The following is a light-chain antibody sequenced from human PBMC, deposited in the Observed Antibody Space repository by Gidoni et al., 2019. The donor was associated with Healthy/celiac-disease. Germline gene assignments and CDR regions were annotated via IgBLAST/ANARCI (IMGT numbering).Light chain of an antibody. V-gene: IGLV1-40*01. J-gene: IGLJ2*01. CDR2: GNN. CDR3: QSYDISLSGHVV. CDR1: RSNIGAGYD. Sequence: QSVLTQPPSVSGAPGQRVTIPCTGSRSNIGAGYDVHWYQPLPGTAPKLLIYGNNNRPSGVTDRFSGSKSGTSASLAITGLQAEDEAVYYCQSYDISLSGHVVFGGGTKLTVL.